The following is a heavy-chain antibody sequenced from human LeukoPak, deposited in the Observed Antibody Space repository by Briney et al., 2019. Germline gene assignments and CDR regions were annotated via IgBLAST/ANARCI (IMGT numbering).Heavy chain of an antibody. CDR3: ARDKKSGESSEIDY. J-gene: IGHJ4*02. D-gene: IGHD3-10*01. CDR1: GFTFSNYW. Sequence: GGPLRLSCAASGFTFSNYWVHWVRQAPGKGLVWVSRINRDGSTTKYTDSVKGRFTVSRDNAKDTLNLQMNSLRAEDTAVYHCARDKKSGESSEIDYWGQGTLVTASS. V-gene: IGHV3-74*03. CDR2: INRDGSTT.